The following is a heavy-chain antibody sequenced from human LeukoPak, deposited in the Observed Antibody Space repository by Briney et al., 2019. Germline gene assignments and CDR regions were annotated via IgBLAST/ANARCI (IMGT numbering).Heavy chain of an antibody. CDR3: AKDRSCTNDICHGNFDY. CDR1: GFTFSSYA. J-gene: IGHJ4*02. V-gene: IGHV3-23*01. D-gene: IGHD2-8*01. Sequence: GGSLRLPCAASGFTFSSYAVSWVRQAPGKGLEWVSSISGSGGSTYSADSVKGRFTISRDNSKNTLYLQMNSLRAEDTALYYCAKDRSCTNDICHGNFDYWGQGTLVTVSS. CDR2: ISGSGGST.